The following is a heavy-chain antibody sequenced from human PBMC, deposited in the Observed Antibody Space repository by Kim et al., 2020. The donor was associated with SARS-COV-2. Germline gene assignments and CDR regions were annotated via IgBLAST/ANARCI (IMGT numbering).Heavy chain of an antibody. Sequence: SETLSLTCTVSGGSISSSSYYWGWIRQPPGKGLEWIGTIYYSGTTYYNPSLKSRVTMSVDTSKNQFSLNLNSVTAADTAVYYCARQPQDYYYYYYMDVWGQGTTVTVSS. CDR3: ARQPQDYYYYYYMDV. CDR2: IYYSGTT. CDR1: GGSISSSSYY. V-gene: IGHV4-39*01. J-gene: IGHJ6*03.